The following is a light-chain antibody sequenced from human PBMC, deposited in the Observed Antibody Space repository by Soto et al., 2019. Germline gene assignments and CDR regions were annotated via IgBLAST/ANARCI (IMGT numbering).Light chain of an antibody. CDR1: QTISSW. V-gene: IGKV1-5*03. CDR2: KAS. CDR3: QHYNSYGT. Sequence: PSTLSGSVGDRVTITCRASQTISSWLAWYQQKPGKAPKLLIYKASTLKSGVPSRFSGSGSGTEFTLTISSLQPDDFATYYCQHYNSYGTFGQGTKVDIK. J-gene: IGKJ1*01.